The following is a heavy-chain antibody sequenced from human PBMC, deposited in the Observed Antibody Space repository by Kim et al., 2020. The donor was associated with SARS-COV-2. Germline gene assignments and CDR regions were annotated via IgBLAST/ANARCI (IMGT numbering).Heavy chain of an antibody. CDR3: ARVPTVTTPATYYFDY. CDR2: IYYSGST. Sequence: SETLSLTCTVSGGSIIISSYYWGWIRQPPGKGLEWIGSIYYSGSTYYNPSLKSRVTISVDTSKNQFSLKVRSVTAADTAVYYCARVPTVTTPATYYFDY. V-gene: IGHV4-39*07. CDR1: GGSIIISSYY. D-gene: IGHD4-17*01. J-gene: IGHJ4*01.